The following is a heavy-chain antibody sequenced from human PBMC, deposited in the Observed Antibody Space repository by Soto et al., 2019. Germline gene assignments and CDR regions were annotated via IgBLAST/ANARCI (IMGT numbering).Heavy chain of an antibody. V-gene: IGHV4-34*01. CDR2: INHSGST. J-gene: IGHJ4*02. CDR1: GGSFSGYY. D-gene: IGHD6-13*01. CDR3: ARQQLALDY. Sequence: PSETLSLTCAVYGGSFSGYYWSWIRQPPGKGLEWIGEINHSGSTNYNPSLKSRVTISVDTSKNQFSLKLSSVTAADTAVYYCARQQLALDYWGQGNLVTVSS.